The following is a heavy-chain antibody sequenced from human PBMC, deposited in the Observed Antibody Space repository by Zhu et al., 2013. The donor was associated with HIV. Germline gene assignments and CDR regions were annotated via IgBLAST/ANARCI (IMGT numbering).Heavy chain of an antibody. CDR1: GYTFTSYD. J-gene: IGHJ4*02. V-gene: IGHV1-8*01. CDR2: MNPNAGGT. Sequence: QVQLVQSGAEVKKPGASVKVSCKASGYTFTSYDINWVRQATGQGLEWMGWMNPNAGGTTYRDQFQSRVTMTRDTSSNTVYMDLSSLRSDDTAIYFCARVFGTLGHFDSWGQGTLVTVSS. CDR3: ARVFGTLGHFDS. D-gene: IGHD3-10*01.